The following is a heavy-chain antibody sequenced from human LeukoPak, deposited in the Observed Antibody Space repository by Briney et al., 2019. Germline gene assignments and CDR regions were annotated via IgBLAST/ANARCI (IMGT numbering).Heavy chain of an antibody. D-gene: IGHD3-10*01. Sequence: GGSLRLSCSASGLTVTNAWMNWVRQAPGEGLDWVGRIASKTDGGATDYAAPVKGRFTISRDDSENTLNLQMNSLKTEDTAVYYCTTGIRGDWGQGTLVTVSS. CDR1: GLTVTNAW. V-gene: IGHV3-15*07. CDR3: TTGIRGD. CDR2: IASKTDGGAT. J-gene: IGHJ4*02.